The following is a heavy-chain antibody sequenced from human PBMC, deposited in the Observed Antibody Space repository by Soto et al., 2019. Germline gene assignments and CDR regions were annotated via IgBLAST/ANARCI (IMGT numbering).Heavy chain of an antibody. V-gene: IGHV4-4*07. D-gene: IGHD3-16*01. CDR3: ARCGLDYGMDV. CDR1: GGSISSYY. J-gene: IGHJ6*02. Sequence: ETLSLTCPVSGGSISSYYWCWTRQPAGKGLEWIGRFYPTGKTNYNPSLQSRLTMSADTSRNQFSLNLTSVTAADTAVYYCARCGLDYGMDVWGQGTTVTVSS. CDR2: FYPTGKT.